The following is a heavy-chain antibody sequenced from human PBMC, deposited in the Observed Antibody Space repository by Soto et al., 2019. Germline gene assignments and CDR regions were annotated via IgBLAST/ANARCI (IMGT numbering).Heavy chain of an antibody. Sequence: PGESLKISCKGSGYSFTSYWIGWVRQMPVKGLEWMGIIYPGDSDTRYSPSFQGQVTISADKSISTAYLQWSSLKASDTAMYYCARLDYYDSSGYYYPARDYYYYGMDVWGQGTTVTVSS. CDR2: IYPGDSDT. CDR1: GYSFTSYW. D-gene: IGHD3-22*01. CDR3: ARLDYYDSSGYYYPARDYYYYGMDV. J-gene: IGHJ6*02. V-gene: IGHV5-51*01.